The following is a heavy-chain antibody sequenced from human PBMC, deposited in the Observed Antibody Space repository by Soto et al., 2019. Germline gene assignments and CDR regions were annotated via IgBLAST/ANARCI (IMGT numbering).Heavy chain of an antibody. CDR1: GFTFRDHW. D-gene: IGHD3-10*01. J-gene: IGHJ4*02. CDR2: IDEYGSTI. Sequence: GGSLRLSCAASGFTFRDHWMRWVRQAPGKGLLWVSRIDEYGSTINYADSVNGRFTISRDNARNTLYLEMNSLRAEDTALYYCTRDIGGKGAYWGPGTLVTVSS. CDR3: TRDIGGKGAY. V-gene: IGHV3-74*01.